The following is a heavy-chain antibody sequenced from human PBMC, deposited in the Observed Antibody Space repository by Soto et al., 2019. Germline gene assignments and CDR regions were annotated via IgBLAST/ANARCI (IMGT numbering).Heavy chain of an antibody. CDR2: IHTAKGNT. CDR3: ARDNKLSSSWPQYYYYYGMDV. CDR1: GYTFTNNV. D-gene: IGHD6-13*01. Sequence: ASVKVSCKASGYTFTNNVIHWLRQAPGQTLEWMGWIHTAKGNTKYSQKFQGRVTITRDTSASTAYMELSSLRSEDTAVYYCARDNKLSSSWPQYYYYYGMDVWGQGTTVTVSS. V-gene: IGHV1-3*04. J-gene: IGHJ6*02.